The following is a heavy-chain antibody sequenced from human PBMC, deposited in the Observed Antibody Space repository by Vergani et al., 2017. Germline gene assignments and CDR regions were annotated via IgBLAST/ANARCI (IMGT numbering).Heavy chain of an antibody. Sequence: QVQLVQSGAEVKKPGASVKVSCKASGYTFTSYDINWVRPATGPGLEWMGWMNPNSGNTGYAQQFQGRVTMTRNTSISTAYMELSSLRSEDTAVYYCARGVVLYDSSGYYYDEGYYFDYWGQGTLVTVSS. D-gene: IGHD3-22*01. V-gene: IGHV1-8*01. J-gene: IGHJ4*02. CDR2: MNPNSGNT. CDR1: GYTFTSYD. CDR3: ARGVVLYDSSGYYYDEGYYFDY.